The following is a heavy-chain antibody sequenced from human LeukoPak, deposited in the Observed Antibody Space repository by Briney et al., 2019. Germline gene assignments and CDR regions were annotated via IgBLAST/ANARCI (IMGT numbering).Heavy chain of an antibody. Sequence: ASVKVSCKASGGTFSSYAISWVRQAPGQGLEWMGGIIPIFGTANYAQKFQGRVTITTDESTSTAYMELGSLRSEDTAVYYCARVYSNPPYNWFDPWGQGTLVTVSS. V-gene: IGHV1-69*05. CDR1: GGTFSSYA. CDR2: IIPIFGTA. D-gene: IGHD4-11*01. CDR3: ARVYSNPPYNWFDP. J-gene: IGHJ5*02.